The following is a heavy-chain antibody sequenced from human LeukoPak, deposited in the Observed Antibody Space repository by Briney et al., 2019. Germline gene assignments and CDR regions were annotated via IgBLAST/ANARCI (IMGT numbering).Heavy chain of an antibody. CDR3: ARDLGYCNGGSCYSGDSFDY. CDR1: GGTFSSYA. CDR2: IIPIFGTA. V-gene: IGHV1-69*01. Sequence: ASVKVSCKASGGTFSSYAISWVRQAPGQGLEWMGGIIPIFGTANYAQKFQGRVTITADESTSTAYMELSSLRSEDTAVYYCARDLGYCNGGSCYSGDSFDYWGQGTLVTVSS. J-gene: IGHJ4*02. D-gene: IGHD2-15*01.